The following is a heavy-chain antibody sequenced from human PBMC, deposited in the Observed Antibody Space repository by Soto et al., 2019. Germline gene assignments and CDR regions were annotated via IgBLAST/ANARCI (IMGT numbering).Heavy chain of an antibody. Sequence: QVQLQESGPGLVEPSETLSLTCTVSGGSMNGFYWNWIRQPAGGGLGWIGGFFSSGRADYTPSPKSRITMSVDTSKNQFYLNLRFVTAADTAVYFCAKDKSGAADIWGHGTMVTVS. J-gene: IGHJ3*02. V-gene: IGHV4-4*07. D-gene: IGHD7-27*01. CDR2: FFSSGRA. CDR3: AKDKSGAADI. CDR1: GGSMNGFY.